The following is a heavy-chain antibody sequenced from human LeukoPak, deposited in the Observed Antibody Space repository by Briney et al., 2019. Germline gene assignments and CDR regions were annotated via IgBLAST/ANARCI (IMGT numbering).Heavy chain of an antibody. D-gene: IGHD5-12*01. CDR3: ASVGGYDPLFDY. V-gene: IGHV3-30-3*01. Sequence: PGGSLRLSCAASAFTFSSHAMHWVRQAPGKGLEWVAVISFDGSNKYYADSVKGRFTISRDNSKNTLYLQMNSLRTEDTAVYYCASVGGYDPLFDYWGQGTLVTVSS. CDR2: ISFDGSNK. J-gene: IGHJ4*02. CDR1: AFTFSSHA.